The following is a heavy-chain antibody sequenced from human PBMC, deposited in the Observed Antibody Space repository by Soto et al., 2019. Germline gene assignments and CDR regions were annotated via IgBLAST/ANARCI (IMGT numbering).Heavy chain of an antibody. CDR3: ARVGDYYYYYGMDV. Sequence: ETLSLTCTVSGGSISSYYWSWIRQPPGKGLEWIGYIYYSGSTNYNPSLKSRVTISVDTSKNQFSLKLSSVTAADTAVYYCARVGDYYYYYGMDVWGQGTTVTAP. CDR2: IYYSGST. J-gene: IGHJ6*02. CDR1: GGSISSYY. V-gene: IGHV4-59*01.